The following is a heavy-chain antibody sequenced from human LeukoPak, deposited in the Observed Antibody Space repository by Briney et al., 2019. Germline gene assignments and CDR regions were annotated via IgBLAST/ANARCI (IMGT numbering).Heavy chain of an antibody. V-gene: IGHV3-7*01. CDR1: GFTFSSYE. CDR3: ARDAGYGYDRFDY. CDR2: IKEDGSDK. J-gene: IGHJ4*02. D-gene: IGHD5-18*01. Sequence: GGSLRLSCAASGFTFSSYEMNWVRQAPGKGLEWVANIKEDGSDKNYVDSVKGRFTISRDNAKNSLYLQMNSLRAEDTAVYYCARDAGYGYDRFDYWGQGTQVTVSS.